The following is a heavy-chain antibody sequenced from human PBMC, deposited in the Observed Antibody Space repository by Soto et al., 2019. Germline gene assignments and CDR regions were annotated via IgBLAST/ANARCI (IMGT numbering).Heavy chain of an antibody. CDR2: SRNKAYSYST. Sequence: EVQLVESGGDLVQPGGSLRLSCAASGFAFSDHYMGWVRQAPGKGLECVGRSRNKAYSYSTEYAASVKGRFTISRDDLQNSLYLQLNSLKTEDTAVYYCVMSRSYAPFHVWGPGTMVTVSS. V-gene: IGHV3-72*01. D-gene: IGHD3-16*01. CDR1: GFAFSDHY. CDR3: VMSRSYAPFHV. J-gene: IGHJ3*01.